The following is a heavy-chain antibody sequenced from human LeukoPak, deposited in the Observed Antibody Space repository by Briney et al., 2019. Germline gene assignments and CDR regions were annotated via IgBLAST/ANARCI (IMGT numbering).Heavy chain of an antibody. Sequence: ASVKVSCKASGHSFINFDINWVRQATRQGQEWRGGGNLNSGNTGYATRFQGRGTMTRNTSTTTAYMELSRLRPEDTAVYYCARGPEVWGFREGDNWGQGSLVTVSS. J-gene: IGHJ4*02. CDR1: GHSFINFD. D-gene: IGHD3-16*01. CDR2: GNLNSGNT. V-gene: IGHV1-8*01. CDR3: ARGPEVWGFREGDN.